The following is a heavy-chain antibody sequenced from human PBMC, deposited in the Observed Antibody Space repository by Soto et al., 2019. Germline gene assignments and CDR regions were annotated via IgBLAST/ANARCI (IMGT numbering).Heavy chain of an antibody. J-gene: IGHJ3*02. CDR1: GGTFSSYA. V-gene: IGHV1-69*06. Sequence: QVQLVQSGAEVKKPGSSVKVSCKASGGTFSSYAISWVRQAPGQGLEWMEGLIPIFGTANYAQKFQGRVTITADKSTSTAYMELSSLRSEDTAVYYCAREPYHKTYHDAFDIWGQGTMVTVSS. D-gene: IGHD2-2*01. CDR3: AREPYHKTYHDAFDI. CDR2: LIPIFGTA.